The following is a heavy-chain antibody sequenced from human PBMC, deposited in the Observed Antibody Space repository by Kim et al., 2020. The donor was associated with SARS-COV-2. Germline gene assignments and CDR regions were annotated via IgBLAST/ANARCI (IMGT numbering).Heavy chain of an antibody. CDR1: GFTFNTYS. Sequence: GGSLRLSCAASGFTFNTYSMGGVRQAPGKGLEWLASVNSGGDDTYYADSMKGRFTISRDNSRNTVFLQMDSLGADDTAIYSCARRTGMAPFDYWGQGTLVTVSS. CDR3: ARRTGMAPFDY. J-gene: IGHJ4*02. D-gene: IGHD6-13*01. CDR2: VNSGGDDT. V-gene: IGHV3-23*01.